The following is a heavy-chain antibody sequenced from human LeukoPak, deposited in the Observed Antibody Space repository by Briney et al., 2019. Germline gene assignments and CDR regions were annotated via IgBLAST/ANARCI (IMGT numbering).Heavy chain of an antibody. V-gene: IGHV4-34*01. CDR3: REAAAGTLDGFDI. Sequence: PSETLSLTCAVYGGSFSGYYWSWIRQPPGKGLEWIGEINHSGSTNYNPSLKSRVTISVDTSKNQFSLKLSSVTAADTAVYYCREAAAGTLDGFDIWGQGTMVTVSS. J-gene: IGHJ3*02. CDR1: GGSFSGYY. D-gene: IGHD6-13*01. CDR2: INHSGST.